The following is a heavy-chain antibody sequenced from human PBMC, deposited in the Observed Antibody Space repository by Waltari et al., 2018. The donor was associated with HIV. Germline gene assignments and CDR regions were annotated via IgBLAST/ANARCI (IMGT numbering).Heavy chain of an antibody. J-gene: IGHJ6*02. Sequence: QVPLVQSGAVAKTPGSSVKASCLASGGTFSSYAICLVPQAPGQGLEWIGRIIPIFGTPTYAQKFQGRVTITADGSTNTAYMELSSLTSEDTAIYYCARAPEAMITLYAMDVWGQGTTVSVSS. CDR3: ARAPEAMITLYAMDV. D-gene: IGHD3-16*01. CDR2: IIPIFGTP. V-gene: IGHV1-69*18. CDR1: GGTFSSYA.